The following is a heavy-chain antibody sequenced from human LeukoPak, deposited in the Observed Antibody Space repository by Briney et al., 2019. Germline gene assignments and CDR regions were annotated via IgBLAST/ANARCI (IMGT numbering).Heavy chain of an antibody. J-gene: IGHJ5*02. CDR3: ASPGYTSTTSFDP. CDR1: GGSISSSSYY. Sequence: SETLSLTCTVSGGSISSSSYYWGWIRQPPGKGLEWIGSVFYSGRTYYNPSLKSRVTISVDTSKNQFSLKLRSVTAADTAVYYCASPGYTSTTSFDPWGQGTLVTVSS. CDR2: VFYSGRT. D-gene: IGHD6-13*01. V-gene: IGHV4-39*01.